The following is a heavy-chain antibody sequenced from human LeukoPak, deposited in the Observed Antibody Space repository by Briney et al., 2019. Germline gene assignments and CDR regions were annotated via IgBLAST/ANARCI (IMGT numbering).Heavy chain of an antibody. D-gene: IGHD3-10*02. Sequence: QTGGSLRLSCAASEFTFSSYWMSWVRQAPGKGLEWISYISTTATAIHYADSVKGRFTISRDNAKNSLYLQMNSLRAEDTAVYYCAELGITMIGGVWGKGTTVTISS. J-gene: IGHJ6*04. CDR2: ISTTATAI. CDR3: AELGITMIGGV. CDR1: EFTFSSYW. V-gene: IGHV3-48*03.